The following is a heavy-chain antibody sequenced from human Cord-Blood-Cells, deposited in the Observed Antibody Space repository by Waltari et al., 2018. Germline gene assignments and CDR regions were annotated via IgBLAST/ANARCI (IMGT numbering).Heavy chain of an antibody. J-gene: IGHJ5*02. CDR2: IYHSGST. D-gene: IGHD2-21*01. CDR3: AREDIVVVIATYNWFDP. Sequence: QVQLQESGPGLVKPSETLSLTCAVSGYSISSGYYWGWIRQPPGKGLEWIGSIYHSGSTYYNPSLKSRVTISVDTSKSQFSLKLSSVTAADTAVYYCAREDIVVVIATYNWFDPWGQGTLVTVSS. CDR1: GYSISSGYY. V-gene: IGHV4-38-2*02.